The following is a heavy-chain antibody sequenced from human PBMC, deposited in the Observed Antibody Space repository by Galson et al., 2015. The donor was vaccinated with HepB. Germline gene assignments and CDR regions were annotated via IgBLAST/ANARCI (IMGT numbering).Heavy chain of an antibody. CDR1: GFTFSSYA. J-gene: IGHJ4*02. Sequence: SLRLSCAASGFTFSSYAMHWVRQAPGKGLEWVAVISYDGSNKYYADSVKGRFTISRDNSKNTLYLQMNSLRAEDTAVYYCARQSIAAAGTTSGYHFDYWGQGTLVTVSS. CDR2: ISYDGSNK. D-gene: IGHD6-13*01. V-gene: IGHV3-30-3*01. CDR3: ARQSIAAAGTTSGYHFDY.